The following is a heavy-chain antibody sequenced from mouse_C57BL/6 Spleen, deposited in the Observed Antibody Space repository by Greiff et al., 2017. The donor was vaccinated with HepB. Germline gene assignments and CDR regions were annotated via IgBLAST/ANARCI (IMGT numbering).Heavy chain of an antibody. CDR1: GYTFTDYE. Sequence: QVQLQQSGAELVRPGASVTLSCKASGYTFTDYEMHWVKQTPVHGLEWIGAIDPETGGTAYNQKFQGKAILTADKSSSTAYMELRSLTSEDSAVYYCTRGTLGGGGQGTTLTVSS. CDR2: IDPETGGT. CDR3: TRGTLGG. V-gene: IGHV1-15*01. J-gene: IGHJ2*01. D-gene: IGHD2-10*02.